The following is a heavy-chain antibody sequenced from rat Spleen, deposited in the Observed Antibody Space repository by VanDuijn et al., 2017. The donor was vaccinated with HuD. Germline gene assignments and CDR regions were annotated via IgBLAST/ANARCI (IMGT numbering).Heavy chain of an antibody. CDR2: ISYDGGNT. D-gene: IGHD4-6*01. CDR1: GFTFTDFY. Sequence: EVQLVESGGGLVQPGRSMKLSCAASGFTFTDFYMAWVRQAPTKGLEWVATISYDGGNTYCRDSVKGRFTISRDNAKSTLYLQMDSLRSEDTATYYCATDRDWANWFAYWGQGTLVTVSS. CDR3: ATDRDWANWFAY. J-gene: IGHJ3*01. V-gene: IGHV5-20*01.